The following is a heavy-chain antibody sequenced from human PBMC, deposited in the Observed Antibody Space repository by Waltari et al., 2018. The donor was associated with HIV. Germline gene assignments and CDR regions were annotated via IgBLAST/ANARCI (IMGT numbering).Heavy chain of an antibody. V-gene: IGHV1-8*01. CDR3: ARGGEMGAPYVGMDV. CDR1: GYTFSNYA. Sequence: QAQLVQSGAEVKRPGASVKVSCKASGYTFSNYAFNWVRQATGQGLEWMGWMNPNSGNSGVVQKFQGRVTMTRDTSISTAYMELSSLGSEDTAVYYCARGGEMGAPYVGMDVWGQGTTVTVSS. CDR2: MNPNSGNS. D-gene: IGHD3-10*01. J-gene: IGHJ6*02.